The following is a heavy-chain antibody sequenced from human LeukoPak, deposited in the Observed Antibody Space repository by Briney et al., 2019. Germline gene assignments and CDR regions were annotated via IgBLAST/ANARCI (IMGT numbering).Heavy chain of an antibody. CDR1: PGSLSRGLYY. Sequence: SGTLSLTCALSPGSLSRGLYYWTWSRQPPGRGVEWIGRISNNGGAPYTPSPTSRVTLTVYTSHTHFSLKLTSVTPAATAVYFCAREAKYYYAPSWCHYEWYYCIDAWGKGTTVTVSS. D-gene: IGHD1-26*01. CDR3: AREAKYYYAPSWCHYEWYYCIDA. J-gene: IGHJ6*03. CDR2: ISNNGGA. V-gene: IGHV4-61*02.